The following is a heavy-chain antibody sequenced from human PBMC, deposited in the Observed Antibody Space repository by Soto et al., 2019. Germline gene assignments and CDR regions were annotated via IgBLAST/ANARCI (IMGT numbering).Heavy chain of an antibody. CDR2: INHSGST. V-gene: IGHV4-34*01. J-gene: IGHJ4*02. CDR1: GGSFSGYY. Sequence: QVQLQQWGAGLLKPSETLSLTCAVYGGSFSGYYWSWIRQPPGKGLEWIGEINHSGSTNYNPSLKSRVTISVDTAKNQFSLKLSAVTAGDKAGYYCARDSVGYCSGGSCYPRNALDYWGQGTLVTVSS. CDR3: ARDSVGYCSGGSCYPRNALDY. D-gene: IGHD2-15*01.